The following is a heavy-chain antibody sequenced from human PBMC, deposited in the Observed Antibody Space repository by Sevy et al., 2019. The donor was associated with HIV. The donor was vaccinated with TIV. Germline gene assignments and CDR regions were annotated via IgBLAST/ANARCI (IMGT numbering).Heavy chain of an antibody. V-gene: IGHV3-11*01. D-gene: IGHD1-1*01. CDR3: ARIPSPQLGRCVGTDV. CDR1: GFTFGDYW. J-gene: IGHJ6*01. CDR2: INYSGDVI. Sequence: GGSLRLSCAASGFTFGDYWMTWVRQAPGKGLESISCINYSGDVIHYTDSVKGRFTISRDNAKKSLSLEMNSLRADDTAIYYCARIPSPQLGRCVGTDVWGRGTTVTVSS.